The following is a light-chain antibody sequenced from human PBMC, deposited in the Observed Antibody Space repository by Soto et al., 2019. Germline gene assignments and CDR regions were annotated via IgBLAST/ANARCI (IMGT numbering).Light chain of an antibody. J-gene: IGKJ3*01. CDR1: QSVSSN. CDR3: QQYNNWPFT. CDR2: GAS. Sequence: EIVMTQSPATLSVSPGERATLSCRASQSVSSNLAWYQQKPGQAPRLLIYGASTRATGIPARFSGSGSGTEFTLTISGLQSEDFAVYCCQQYNNWPFTFGPATKVDIK. V-gene: IGKV3-15*01.